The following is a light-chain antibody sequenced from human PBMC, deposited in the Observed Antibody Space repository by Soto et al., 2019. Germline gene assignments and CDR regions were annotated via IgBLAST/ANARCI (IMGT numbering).Light chain of an antibody. V-gene: IGKV3-15*01. Sequence: EIVMPQSPATLSVSPWEIAKLSCRASQSVSSKLAWYQQKPGQAPRLLIYGASTRATGIPARFSGSGSGTEFTLTISSLQSEDFAVYYCQQYNNWPPITFGQGTRLEIK. CDR3: QQYNNWPPIT. CDR2: GAS. J-gene: IGKJ5*01. CDR1: QSVSSK.